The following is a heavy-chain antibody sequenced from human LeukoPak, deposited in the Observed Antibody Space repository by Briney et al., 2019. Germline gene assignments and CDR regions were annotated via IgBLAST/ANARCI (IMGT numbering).Heavy chain of an antibody. Sequence: SETLSLTCTVSGGSISSSSYYWGWIRQPPGKGLEWIGSIYYSGSTYYNPYLKCRVTISVYTSKNQFSLKLSSVTAADTAVYYCARLDAYSSSGWYFDYWGQGTLVTVSS. CDR2: IYYSGST. CDR1: GGSISSSSYY. CDR3: ARLDAYSSSGWYFDY. J-gene: IGHJ4*02. V-gene: IGHV4-39*01. D-gene: IGHD6-13*01.